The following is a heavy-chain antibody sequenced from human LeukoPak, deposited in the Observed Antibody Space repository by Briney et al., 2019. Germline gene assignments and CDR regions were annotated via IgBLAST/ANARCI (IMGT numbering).Heavy chain of an antibody. CDR1: GGSISSSSYY. V-gene: IGHV4-39*07. Sequence: SETLSLTCTVSGGSISSSSYYWGWIRQPPGKELEWIGSIYYSGSTHYNPSLKSRVTISVDTSKNQFSLKLSSVTAADTAVYYCAREAYGSGSDYRFGTNNWFDPWGQGTLVTVSS. CDR3: AREAYGSGSDYRFGTNNWFDP. CDR2: IYYSGST. D-gene: IGHD3-10*01. J-gene: IGHJ5*02.